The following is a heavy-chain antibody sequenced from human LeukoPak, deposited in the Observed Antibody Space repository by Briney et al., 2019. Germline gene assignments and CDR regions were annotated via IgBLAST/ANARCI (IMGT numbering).Heavy chain of an antibody. V-gene: IGHV3-7*01. Sequence: GGSLRLSCAASGFTFSSYWMSWVRQAPGKGLEWVANIKQDGSEKYYVDSVKGRFTISRDNAKNSLYLQMNSLRAEDTAVYYCARGTRLSCSSWYYGMDVWGQGTTVTVSS. CDR3: ARGTRLSCSSWYYGMDV. D-gene: IGHD6-13*01. J-gene: IGHJ6*02. CDR2: IKQDGSEK. CDR1: GFTFSSYW.